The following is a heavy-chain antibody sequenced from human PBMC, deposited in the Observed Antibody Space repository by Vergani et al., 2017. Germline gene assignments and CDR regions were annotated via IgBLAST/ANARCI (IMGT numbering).Heavy chain of an antibody. D-gene: IGHD6-19*01. CDR1: CASVNYYY. Sequence: QVKLQESGPGLVKPSETLSLTCTVSCASVNYYYWSWIRQPPGKGLEWIGYVYFRVDTLYDPSLKGRMTISLNTSSNQFSLYLTSVTAADTAVYYCASDTHSGQRADRWGQGILVTVTS. V-gene: IGHV4-59*02. CDR2: VYFRVDT. CDR3: ASDTHSGQRADR. J-gene: IGHJ5*02.